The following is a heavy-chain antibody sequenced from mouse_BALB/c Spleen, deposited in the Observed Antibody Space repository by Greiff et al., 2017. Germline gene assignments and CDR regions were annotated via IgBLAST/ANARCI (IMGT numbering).Heavy chain of an antibody. CDR2: INPYNDGT. V-gene: IGHV1-14*01. D-gene: IGHD2-4*01. CDR3: ASVYYDYDGFAY. J-gene: IGHJ3*01. Sequence: LVEPGASMKISCKASGYSFTGYTMNWVKQSHGKNLEWIGLINPYNDGTKYNEKFKGKATLTSDKSSSTAYMELSSLTSEDSAVYYCASVYYDYDGFAYWGQGTLVTVSA. CDR1: GYSFTGYT.